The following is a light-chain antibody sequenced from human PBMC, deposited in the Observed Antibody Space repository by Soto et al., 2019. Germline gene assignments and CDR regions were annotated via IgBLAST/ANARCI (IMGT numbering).Light chain of an antibody. CDR3: SSYTSSSPL. CDR1: SSDVGGYNY. Sequence: QSALTQPASVSGSPGQSITISCTGTSSDVGGYNYVSWYQQHPGKAPKLMIYDVSNRPSGVSNRFSGSKSGNTASLTISGLQAEDEAGYYCSSYTSSSPLFGTGTKVTVL. CDR2: DVS. J-gene: IGLJ1*01. V-gene: IGLV2-14*01.